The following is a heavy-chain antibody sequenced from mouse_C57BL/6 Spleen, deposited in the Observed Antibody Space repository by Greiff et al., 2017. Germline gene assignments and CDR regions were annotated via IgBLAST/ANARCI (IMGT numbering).Heavy chain of an antibody. V-gene: IGHV14-2*01. CDR3: ASPRDGYYAMDY. CDR1: GFNIKDYY. CDR2: IDPEDGET. Sequence: EVQLQQSGAELVKPGASVKLSCTASGFNIKDYYMHWVKQRTEQGLEWIGRIDPEDGETKYAPKFPGKATITADTSSNTAYLQLSSLTSEDTAVYYCASPRDGYYAMDYWGQGTSVTVSS. D-gene: IGHD2-3*01. J-gene: IGHJ4*01.